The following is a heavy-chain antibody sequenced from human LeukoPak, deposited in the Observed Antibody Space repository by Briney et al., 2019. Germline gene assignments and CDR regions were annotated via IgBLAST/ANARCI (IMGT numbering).Heavy chain of an antibody. CDR1: GFTFSSYA. J-gene: IGHJ6*03. Sequence: GGTLRLSCAASGFTFSSYAMSWVRQAPGKGLEWVSAISGSGGSTYYADSVKGRFTISRDNAKNSLYLQMNSLRAEDTAVYYCARVSIGGSYYYYYYMDVWGKGTTVTISS. CDR3: ARVSIGGSYYYYYYMDV. V-gene: IGHV3-23*01. CDR2: ISGSGGST. D-gene: IGHD1-26*01.